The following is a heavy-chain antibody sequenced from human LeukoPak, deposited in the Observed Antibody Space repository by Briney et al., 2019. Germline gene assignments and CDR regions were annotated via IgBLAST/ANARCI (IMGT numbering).Heavy chain of an antibody. CDR2: INHSGST. D-gene: IGHD3-10*01. CDR1: GFTFSSYA. Sequence: GSLRLSCAASGFTFSSYAMSWARQPPGKGLEWIGEINHSGSTNYNPSLKSRVTISVDTSKNQFSLKLSSVTAADTAVYYCASSGAGNWFDPWGQGTLVTVSS. CDR3: ASSGAGNWFDP. J-gene: IGHJ5*02. V-gene: IGHV4-34*01.